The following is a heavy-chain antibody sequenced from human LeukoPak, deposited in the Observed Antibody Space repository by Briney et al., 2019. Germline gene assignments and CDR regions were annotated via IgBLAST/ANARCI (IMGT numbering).Heavy chain of an antibody. CDR3: AHQLLYDYYYYGMDV. J-gene: IGHJ6*02. CDR1: GYTFTGYY. CDR2: INPNSGGT. Sequence: ASVKVSCKASGYTFTGYYMHWVRQAPGQGLEWMGWINPNSGGTNYAQKFQGRVTTTRDTSISTAYMELSRLRSDDTAVYYCAHQLLYDYYYYGMDVWGQGTTVTVSS. D-gene: IGHD2-2*02. V-gene: IGHV1-2*02.